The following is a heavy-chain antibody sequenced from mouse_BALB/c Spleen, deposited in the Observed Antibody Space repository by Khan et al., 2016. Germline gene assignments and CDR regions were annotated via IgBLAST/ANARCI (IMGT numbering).Heavy chain of an antibody. CDR1: GYSFTNYG. CDR2: IDTNTGEP. J-gene: IGHJ3*01. D-gene: IGHD2-4*01. V-gene: IGHV9-3*02. Sequence: IQLVQSGPELKKPGETVKISCKASGYSFTNYGMNWVKQAPGKGLKWMGWIDTNTGEPTYAEDFKGRFAFSLETSAITAYLQINNLKNDDTATYFCARWGYDYAWFAYWGQGTLVTVSA. CDR3: ARWGYDYAWFAY.